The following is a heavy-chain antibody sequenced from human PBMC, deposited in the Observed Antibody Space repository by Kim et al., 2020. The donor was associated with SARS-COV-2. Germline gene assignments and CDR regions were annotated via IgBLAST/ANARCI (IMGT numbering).Heavy chain of an antibody. D-gene: IGHD3-10*01. CDR3: AKDMEI. CDR2: INEDGSQK. CDR1: GITFSSTW. Sequence: GGSLRLSCAVSGITFSSTWMNWVRQAPGKGLEWVADINEDGSQKYYVDSVRGRFTISRDNAKNSVSLQMNSLRDEDTAVYYCAKDMEIRGQRTLVTVSS. V-gene: IGHV3-7*01. J-gene: IGHJ4*02.